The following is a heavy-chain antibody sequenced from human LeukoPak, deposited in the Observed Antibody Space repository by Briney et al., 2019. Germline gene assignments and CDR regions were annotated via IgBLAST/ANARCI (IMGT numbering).Heavy chain of an antibody. Sequence: SETLSLTCAVYGGSFSGYYWSWIRQPPGNGLEWIGYIYYSGSTNYNPSLKSRVTISMDTPKKQFSLKLSSVTAADTAVYYCARRTLVRGVMGNWFDPWGQGILVTVSS. J-gene: IGHJ5*02. CDR2: IYYSGST. D-gene: IGHD3-10*01. V-gene: IGHV4-59*01. CDR3: ARRTLVRGVMGNWFDP. CDR1: GGSFSGYY.